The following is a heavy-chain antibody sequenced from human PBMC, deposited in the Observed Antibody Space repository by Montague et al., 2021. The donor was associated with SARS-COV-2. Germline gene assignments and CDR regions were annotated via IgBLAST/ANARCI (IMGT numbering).Heavy chain of an antibody. D-gene: IGHD6-13*01. V-gene: IGHV4-4*02. J-gene: IGHJ4*02. CDR3: ARGRLVGDSSSWYYFDY. CDR1: GGSINTNNW. Sequence: SETLSLTCAVSGGSINTNNWWTWVRQAPGEGLEWIGQIFHSGITXYNPSLESRVTISVDKSKNQFSLRLSSVTAADTAVYYCARGRLVGDSSSWYYFDYWGQGTLVAVSS. CDR2: IFHSGIT.